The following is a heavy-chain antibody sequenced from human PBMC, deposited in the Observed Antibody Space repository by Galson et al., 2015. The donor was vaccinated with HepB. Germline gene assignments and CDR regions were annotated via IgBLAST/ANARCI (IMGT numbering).Heavy chain of an antibody. V-gene: IGHV1-69*13. CDR2: IIPIFGTA. J-gene: IGHJ4*02. D-gene: IGHD5-18*01. CDR1: GGTFSSYA. Sequence: SVKVSCKASGGTFSSYAISWVRQAPGQGLEWMGGIIPIFGTANYAQKFQGRVTITADESTSTAYMELSSLRSEDTAVYYCARGRYSYGGIQSFDYWGQGTLVTVSS. CDR3: ARGRYSYGGIQSFDY.